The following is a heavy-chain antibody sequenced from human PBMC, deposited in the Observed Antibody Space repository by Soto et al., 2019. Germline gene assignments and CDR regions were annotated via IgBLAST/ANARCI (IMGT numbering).Heavy chain of an antibody. D-gene: IGHD6-19*01. Sequence: QVQLVQSGAEVKKPGASVTVSCKTSGYTFSNYGTNWVRQAPGQGLEWMGWISGDNGNTNYAQPVQGRVTMITDTSTGTVYMELRSLKSDDTAIYYCSRFIMVGGWFDPNYYHGMDVWGQGTTVTVSS. CDR1: GYTFSNYG. CDR2: ISGDNGNT. J-gene: IGHJ6*02. V-gene: IGHV1-18*01. CDR3: SRFIMVGGWFDPNYYHGMDV.